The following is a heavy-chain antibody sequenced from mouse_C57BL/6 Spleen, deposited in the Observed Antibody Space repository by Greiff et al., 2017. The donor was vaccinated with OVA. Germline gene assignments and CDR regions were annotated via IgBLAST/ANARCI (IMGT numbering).Heavy chain of an antibody. CDR3: ARGQLRLRGVGYFDY. CDR1: GYTFTSYW. Sequence: QVQLQQPGAELVKPGASVKLSCKASGYTFTSYWMQWVKQRPGQGLEWIGEIDPSDSYTNYNPQFKGKATLTVDTSSSTAYMQLSSLTSEDSAVYYCARGQLRLRGVGYFDYWGQGTTLTVAS. V-gene: IGHV1-50*01. CDR2: IDPSDSYT. D-gene: IGHD3-2*02. J-gene: IGHJ2*01.